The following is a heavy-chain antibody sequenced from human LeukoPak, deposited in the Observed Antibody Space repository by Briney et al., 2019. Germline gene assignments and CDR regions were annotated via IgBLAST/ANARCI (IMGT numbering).Heavy chain of an antibody. V-gene: IGHV3-48*03. CDR3: ARDDYVWGSYRSY. J-gene: IGHJ4*02. Sequence: GGSLRLSCAASGFTFSSYEMNWVRQAPGKGLEWVSYISSSGSTIYYADSVKGRFTISRDNSKNTLYLQMNSLRAEDTAVYYCARDDYVWGSYRSYWGQGTLVTVSS. CDR1: GFTFSSYE. CDR2: ISSSGSTI. D-gene: IGHD3-16*02.